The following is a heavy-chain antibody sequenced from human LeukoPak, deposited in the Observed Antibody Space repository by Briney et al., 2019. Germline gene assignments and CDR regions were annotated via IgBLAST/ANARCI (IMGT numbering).Heavy chain of an antibody. D-gene: IGHD3-3*01. Sequence: GGSLRLSCAASGFTFSSYSMNWVRQAPGKGLEWVSYISSSSSTIYYADSVKGRFTISRDNSKNTLYLQMNSLRAEDTAVYYCAKDYDFWSGYYLGGYFDYWGQGTLVTVSS. CDR1: GFTFSSYS. J-gene: IGHJ4*02. V-gene: IGHV3-48*01. CDR2: ISSSSSTI. CDR3: AKDYDFWSGYYLGGYFDY.